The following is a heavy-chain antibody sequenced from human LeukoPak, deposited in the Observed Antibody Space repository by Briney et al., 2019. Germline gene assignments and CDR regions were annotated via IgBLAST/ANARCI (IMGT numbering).Heavy chain of an antibody. Sequence: GGSLRLSCAASEFTFNSYVMPWVRQAPGKGLEWVAVIWNDGSSKYYADSVKGRFTVSRDNSKNTLFLQMNSLRAEDTAVYYCARGDGYRGSYFDYWGQGTLVTVSS. CDR3: ARGDGYRGSYFDY. V-gene: IGHV3-33*01. CDR2: IWNDGSSK. CDR1: EFTFNSYV. J-gene: IGHJ4*02. D-gene: IGHD5-24*01.